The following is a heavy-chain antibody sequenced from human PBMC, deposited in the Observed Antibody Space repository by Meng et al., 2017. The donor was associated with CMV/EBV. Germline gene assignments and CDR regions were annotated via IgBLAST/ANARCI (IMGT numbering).Heavy chain of an antibody. D-gene: IGHD6-6*01. V-gene: IGHV1-46*01. CDR3: ARDRDEVSSAGIDY. CDR2: INPSGGST. CDR1: GYSFTSYW. Sequence: ASVKVSCKGSGYSFTSYWIGWVRQAPGQGLEWMGIINPSGGSTSYAQKFQGRVTMTRDTSTSTVYMELSSLRSEDTAVYYCARDRDEVSSAGIDYWGQGTLVTVSS. J-gene: IGHJ4*02.